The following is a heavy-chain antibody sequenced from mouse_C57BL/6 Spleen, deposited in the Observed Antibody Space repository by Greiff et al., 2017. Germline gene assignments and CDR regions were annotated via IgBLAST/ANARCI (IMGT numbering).Heavy chain of an antibody. CDR1: GFTFSSYA. Sequence: EVKVVESGGGLVKPGGSLKLSCAASGFTFSSYAMSWVRQTPEKRLEWVATISDGGSYTYYPDNVKGRFTISRDNAKNNLYLQMSHLKSEDTAMYYCARESYGYFDYWGQGTTLTVSS. CDR2: ISDGGSYT. V-gene: IGHV5-4*01. J-gene: IGHJ2*01. D-gene: IGHD1-1*02. CDR3: ARESYGYFDY.